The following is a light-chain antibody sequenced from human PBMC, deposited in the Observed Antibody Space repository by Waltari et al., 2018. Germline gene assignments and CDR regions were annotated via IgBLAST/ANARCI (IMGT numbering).Light chain of an antibody. Sequence: NFVLTQPHSVSASPGKTVTISCTRSSGSIASTYVQRYQQRPGSSPPTLFYHNNQRPSGVPDRFSGSIDISSNSAFLTISGLRTDDEADYYCQSYDFTTRAFGGGTKVTVL. CDR2: HNN. CDR1: SGSIASTY. J-gene: IGLJ2*01. CDR3: QSYDFTTRA. V-gene: IGLV6-57*01.